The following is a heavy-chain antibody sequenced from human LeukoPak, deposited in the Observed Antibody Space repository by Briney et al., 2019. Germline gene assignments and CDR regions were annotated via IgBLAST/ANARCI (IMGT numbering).Heavy chain of an antibody. J-gene: IGHJ6*03. CDR1: GGSISSSSYY. V-gene: IGHV4-39*07. D-gene: IGHD5-12*01. CDR2: INHSGST. CDR3: ARRRGYSGYPLYYMDV. Sequence: SETLSLTCTVSGGSISSSSYYWGWIRQPPGKGLEWIGEINHSGSTNYNPSLKSRVTISVDTSKNQFSLKLSSVTAADTAVYYCARRRGYSGYPLYYMDVWGKGTTVTISS.